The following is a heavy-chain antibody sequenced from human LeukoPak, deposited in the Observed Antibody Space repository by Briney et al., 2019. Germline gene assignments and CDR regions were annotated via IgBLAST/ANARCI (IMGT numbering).Heavy chain of an antibody. CDR1: GFAFSSCG. D-gene: IGHD3-22*01. CDR3: AKDPITMIEAYYFDY. J-gene: IGHJ4*02. CDR2: ISYDGSNK. V-gene: IGHV3-30*18. Sequence: GGSLRLSCAASGFAFSSCGMHWVRQAPGKGLEWVAVISYDGSNKYYADSVKGRFTISRDNSKNTLYLQMNSLRAEDTAVYYCAKDPITMIEAYYFDYWGRGTLVTVSS.